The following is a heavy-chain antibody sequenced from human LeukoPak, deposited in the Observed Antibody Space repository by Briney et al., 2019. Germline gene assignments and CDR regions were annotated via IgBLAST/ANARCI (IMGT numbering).Heavy chain of an antibody. CDR2: INPNSGGT. Sequence: RASVKVSCKASGYTFTGYYMHWVRQAPGQGLEWMGWINPNSGGTNYAQKFQGRVTITADKSTSTAYMELSSLRSEDTAVYYCARSRATFGPDYWGQGTLVTVSS. J-gene: IGHJ4*02. CDR3: ARSRATFGPDY. CDR1: GYTFTGYY. D-gene: IGHD3-3*01. V-gene: IGHV1-2*02.